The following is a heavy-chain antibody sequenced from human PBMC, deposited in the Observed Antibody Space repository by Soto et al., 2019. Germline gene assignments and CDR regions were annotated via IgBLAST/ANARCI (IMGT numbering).Heavy chain of an antibody. CDR1: GDTFSFYT. CDR2: VNPILAMS. V-gene: IGHV1-69*02. Sequence: HVQLVQSGAEVKKPGSSVKVSCKASGDTFSFYTLNWVRQAPGQGFEWVGRVNPILAMSSSAHKFQGRVSMFADKSTGTADLELRSLRSDDTAVYYFATSYSSGSSPFDYCGQGTLVTVST. D-gene: IGHD3-10*01. J-gene: IGHJ4*02. CDR3: ATSYSSGSSPFDY.